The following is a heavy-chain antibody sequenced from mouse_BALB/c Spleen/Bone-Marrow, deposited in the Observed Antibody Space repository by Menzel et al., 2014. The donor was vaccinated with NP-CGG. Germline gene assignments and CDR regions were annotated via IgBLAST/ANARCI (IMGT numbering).Heavy chain of an antibody. V-gene: IGHV2-6-7*01. J-gene: IGHJ4*01. CDR2: IWGDGST. CDR1: GFSLTGYG. Sequence: QVQLKDSGPGLVAPSQSLSITCTVSGFSLTGYGVNWVRRPPGKGLEWLGMIWGDGSTDYNSALKSRLSISKDNSKSQVFLKMNSLRTDDTARYYCARDSYAMDYWGQGTSVTVSP. CDR3: ARDSYAMDY.